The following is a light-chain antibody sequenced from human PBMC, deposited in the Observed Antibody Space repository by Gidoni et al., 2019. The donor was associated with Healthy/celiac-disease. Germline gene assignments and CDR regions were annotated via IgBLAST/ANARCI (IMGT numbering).Light chain of an antibody. V-gene: IGKV1-33*01. J-gene: IGKJ5*01. CDR1: QDISNY. CDR2: DAS. CDR3: QQYDNPPLT. Sequence: DIQMTQSPSSLSASVGDRVTITCQASQDISNYLNWYQQKPGKAPKLLIYDASNLETGVPSRFSGSGSGTDFTFTISSLQPEDIATYYCQQYDNPPLTFGPGTRLEIK.